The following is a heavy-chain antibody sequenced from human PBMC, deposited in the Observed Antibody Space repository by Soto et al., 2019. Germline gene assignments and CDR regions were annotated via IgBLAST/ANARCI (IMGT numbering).Heavy chain of an antibody. CDR3: TSRPSGMTYHAVFDF. J-gene: IGHJ4*02. CDR2: IKPDGSET. Sequence: PGGSLRLSCAASGLTFSGHWMTWVRQTPGEGLQWVAAIKPDGSETFCVDSVKGRFTISRDNARNSLFLQMDSLRAEDTAVYYCTSRPSGMTYHAVFDFWGQGTLVTVSS. CDR1: GLTFSGHW. V-gene: IGHV3-7*03. D-gene: IGHD2-21*02.